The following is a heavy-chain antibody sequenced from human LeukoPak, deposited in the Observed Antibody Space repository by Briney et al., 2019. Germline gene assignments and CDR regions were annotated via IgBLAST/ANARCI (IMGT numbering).Heavy chain of an antibody. CDR1: GGTFSSYA. CDR2: IIPIFGTA. V-gene: IGHV1-69*05. CDR3: ASNTQNAFDI. J-gene: IGHJ3*02. Sequence: SVKVSCKASGGTFSSYAISWVRQAPGQGLEWMGGIIPIFGTANYAQKFQGRVTITTDESTSTAYMELSSLRSEDTAVYYCASNTQNAFDIWGQGTMVTVSS.